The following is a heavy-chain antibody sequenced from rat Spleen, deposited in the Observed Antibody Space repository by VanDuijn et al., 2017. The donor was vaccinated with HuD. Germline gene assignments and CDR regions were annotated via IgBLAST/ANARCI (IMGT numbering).Heavy chain of an antibody. CDR1: GFSLTINS. CDR3: SVTYFGFSWYFDF. J-gene: IGHJ1*01. D-gene: IGHD1-9*01. V-gene: IGHV2-1*01. Sequence: QVQLKESGPGLVKPSETLSLTCTVSGFSLTINSLHWIRVRQPPGKGLEWMGGIWGDGKTDYNSGLQSRLSISRDTSKSQVFLKMNSLQTEDTAIYFCSVTYFGFSWYFDFWGPGTMVTVSS. CDR2: IWGDGKT.